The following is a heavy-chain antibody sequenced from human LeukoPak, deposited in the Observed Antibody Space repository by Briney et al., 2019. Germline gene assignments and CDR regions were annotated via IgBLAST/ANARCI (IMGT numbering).Heavy chain of an antibody. CDR2: ISAYNGNT. Sequence: ASVTVSCKASGYTFTSYGISWVRQAPGQGLEWMGWISAYNGNTNYAQKLQGRVTMTTDTSTSTAYMELRSLRSDDTAVYYCAREESYDYVWGSYHPWGQGTLVTVSS. D-gene: IGHD3-16*02. V-gene: IGHV1-18*01. CDR1: GYTFTSYG. CDR3: AREESYDYVWGSYHP. J-gene: IGHJ5*02.